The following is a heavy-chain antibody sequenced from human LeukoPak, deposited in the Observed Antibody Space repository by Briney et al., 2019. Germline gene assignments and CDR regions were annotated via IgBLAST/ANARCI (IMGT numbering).Heavy chain of an antibody. CDR3: ASDYGGNGGFDC. V-gene: IGHV4-39*01. CDR2: IYYSGST. CDR1: GGSISSSSYY. Sequence: SETLSLTCTVSGGSISSSSYYWGWIRQPPGKGLEWIGSIYYSGSTYYNPSLKSRVTISVDTSKNQFSLKLSSVTAADTAVYYCASDYGGNGGFDCWGQGTLVTVSS. J-gene: IGHJ4*02. D-gene: IGHD4-23*01.